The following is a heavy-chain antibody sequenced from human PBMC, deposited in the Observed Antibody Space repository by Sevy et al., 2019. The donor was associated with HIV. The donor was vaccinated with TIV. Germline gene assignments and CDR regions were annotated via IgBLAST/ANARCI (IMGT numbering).Heavy chain of an antibody. CDR2: IKQDGSEK. V-gene: IGHV3-7*01. CDR1: GFTFSSYW. Sequence: GGSLRLSCAASGFTFSSYWMSWVRQAPGKGLEWVANIKQDGSEKYYEDSVKGRFTISRDNAKNSLYLQMNSLRAEDTAVYYYARAQGIAVAGTTYYYGMDVWGQGTTVTVSS. J-gene: IGHJ6*02. D-gene: IGHD6-19*01. CDR3: ARAQGIAVAGTTYYYGMDV.